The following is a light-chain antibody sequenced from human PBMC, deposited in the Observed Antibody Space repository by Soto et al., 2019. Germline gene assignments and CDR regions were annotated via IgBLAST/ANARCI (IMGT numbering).Light chain of an antibody. CDR2: EFR. J-gene: IGLJ2*01. CDR3: SSYAGSNNVI. Sequence: QSALTQPPSASGFPGQSVTISCTGAASNVGGYNYVSWYQQHPGKAPKLIISEFRQRPSGVPDRFFASKSCNTASLTVSGLQAEDEADYYCSSYAGSNNVIFGGGTKLTVL. V-gene: IGLV2-8*01. CDR1: ASNVGGYNY.